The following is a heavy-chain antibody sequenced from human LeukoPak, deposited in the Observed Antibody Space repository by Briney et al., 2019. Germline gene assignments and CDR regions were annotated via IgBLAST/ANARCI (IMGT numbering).Heavy chain of an antibody. J-gene: IGHJ5*02. CDR3: ARDGDLEYSSSSWFDP. Sequence: SQTLSLTCAISGDSVSTNSAAWNWIRQSPSRGLEWLGRTCYRSKWYNDYAVSVKSRITINPDTSKNQFSLQLNSVTPEDTAVYYCARDGDLEYSSSSWFDPWGQGTLVTVSS. D-gene: IGHD6-6*01. CDR1: GDSVSTNSAA. V-gene: IGHV6-1*01. CDR2: TCYRSKWYN.